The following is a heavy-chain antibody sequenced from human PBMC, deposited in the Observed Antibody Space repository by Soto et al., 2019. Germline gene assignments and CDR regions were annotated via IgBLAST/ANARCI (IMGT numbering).Heavy chain of an antibody. V-gene: IGHV3-7*01. CDR3: VSWADAADEDYFHH. CDR2: INQDGGQK. D-gene: IGHD3-16*01. J-gene: IGHJ1*01. CDR1: GIRFTSSW. Sequence: PGGSLRLSCAASGIRFTSSWMSWVRQAPGKGLEWVAHINQDGGQKYYVDSAKGRFTISRDNAKTSLYLQMNSLRAEGTAVFYCVSWADAADEDYFHHWGQGTLVTVSS.